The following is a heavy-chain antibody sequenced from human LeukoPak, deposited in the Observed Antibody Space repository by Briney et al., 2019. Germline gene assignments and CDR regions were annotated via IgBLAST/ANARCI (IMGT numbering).Heavy chain of an antibody. V-gene: IGHV4-30-2*01. D-gene: IGHD3-10*01. CDR3: ARDASGPGSVFDY. CDR1: GGSISSGGYY. CDR2: IYHSGST. J-gene: IGHJ4*02. Sequence: KASETLSLTCTVSGGSISSGGYYWSWIRQPPGKGLEWIGYIYHSGSTYYNPSLKSRVTISVDRSKNQFSLKLSSVTAADTAVYYCARDASGPGSVFDYWGQGTLVTVSS.